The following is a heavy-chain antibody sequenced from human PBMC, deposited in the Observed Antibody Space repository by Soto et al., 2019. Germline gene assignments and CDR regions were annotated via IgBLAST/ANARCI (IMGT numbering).Heavy chain of an antibody. V-gene: IGHV1-18*01. CDR3: ARSGSVPYYYYALDV. J-gene: IGHJ6*02. D-gene: IGHD1-26*01. CDR1: GYTFSRSG. Sequence: QVQLVQSGAEVRKPGASVKVSCKTSGYTFSRSGISWVRQAPGQGLEWMGWISTYNGDANYAQKLQGRVTMTTDTSTSIAFMELGSVTSDDTAVYSFARSGSVPYYYYALDVWGQGTTVTVSS. CDR2: ISTYNGDA.